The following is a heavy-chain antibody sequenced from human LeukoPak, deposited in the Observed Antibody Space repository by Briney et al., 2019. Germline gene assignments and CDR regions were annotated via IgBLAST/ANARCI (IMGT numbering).Heavy chain of an antibody. D-gene: IGHD2-15*01. V-gene: IGHV3-30*02. Sequence: PGGSLRLSCAASGFTFSTYGMHWVRQAPGKGLEWMTFIQAGGDEKYYAESVKGRFTVSRDNSKNTLYLQMNSLRAEDTAVYYCARGHCSGGSCLLDYWGQGTLVTVSS. CDR2: IQAGGDEK. CDR3: ARGHCSGGSCLLDY. J-gene: IGHJ4*02. CDR1: GFTFSTYG.